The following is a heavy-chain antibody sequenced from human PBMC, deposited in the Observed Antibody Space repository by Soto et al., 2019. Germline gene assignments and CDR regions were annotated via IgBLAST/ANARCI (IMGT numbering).Heavy chain of an antibody. V-gene: IGHV1-69*13. J-gene: IGHJ1*01. CDR2: IIPIFGTA. Sequence: SVKVSCKASGGTFSSYAISWVRQAPGQGLEWMGGIIPIFGTANYAQKFQGRVTITADESTSTAYMELSSLRSEDMAFYYCAMRSGQRLVFWGQGTSVPVSS. CDR1: GGTFSSYA. CDR3: AMRSGQRLVF. D-gene: IGHD6-13*01.